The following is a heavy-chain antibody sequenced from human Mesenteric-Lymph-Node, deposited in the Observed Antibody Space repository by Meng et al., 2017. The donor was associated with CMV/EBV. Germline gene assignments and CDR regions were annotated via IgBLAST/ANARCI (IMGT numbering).Heavy chain of an antibody. J-gene: IGHJ4*02. Sequence: GGSLRLSCKGSGYSFTTYWIGWVRQMPGKGLEWMAIIYPGDSDTTYSPSFQGQVTISADKSINTAYLQWSSLKASDSAMYYCARRAGSLYYFDHWGQGTLVTVSS. CDR1: GYSFTTYW. CDR3: ARRAGSLYYFDH. CDR2: IYPGDSDT. D-gene: IGHD2-15*01. V-gene: IGHV5-51*01.